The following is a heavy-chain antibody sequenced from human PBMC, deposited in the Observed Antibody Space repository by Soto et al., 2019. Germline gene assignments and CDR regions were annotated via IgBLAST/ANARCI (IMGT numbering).Heavy chain of an antibody. D-gene: IGHD3-22*01. J-gene: IGHJ4*02. Sequence: QVQLQESGPGLVKPSQTLSLTCTVSGGSISSGDYYWSWIRQPPGKGLEWIGYIYYSGSTYYNPSLNSRVTISVDTSKNQFSLKLSSVTAADTAVYYCVRGGGYYYDSSGYYYGYWGQGTLVTVSS. CDR2: IYYSGST. CDR1: GGSISSGDYY. V-gene: IGHV4-30-4*01. CDR3: VRGGGYYYDSSGYYYGY.